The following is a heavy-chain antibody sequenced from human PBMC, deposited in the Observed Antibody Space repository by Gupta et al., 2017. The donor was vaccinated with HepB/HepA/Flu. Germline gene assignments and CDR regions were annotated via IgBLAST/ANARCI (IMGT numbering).Heavy chain of an antibody. Sequence: EVQLLESGGDLVQPGGSLRLSWAVPGFIFSNYVMDWVRQAPGKGLEWVSAISESGDYTSYADSVKGRFAISGDNSKNTLYLQMNSLTAEDTAVYFCAKLRVRMSASGGDYWGHGTLVTVSS. J-gene: IGHJ4*01. CDR1: GFIFSNYV. D-gene: IGHD2-8*01. CDR3: AKLRVRMSASGGDY. V-gene: IGHV3-23*01. CDR2: ISESGDYT.